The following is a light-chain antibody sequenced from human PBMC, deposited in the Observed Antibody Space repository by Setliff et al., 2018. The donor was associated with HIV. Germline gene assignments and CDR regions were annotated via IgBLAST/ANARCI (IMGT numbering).Light chain of an antibody. CDR3: SSYAGSRAFDV. CDR2: EVT. Sequence: QSVLTQPASVAGSPRQSITISWNGTSSDLGSYNLVSWYRQHPGKAPEITIYEVTQRPSGVSKRFSGSTSGNAASLTISGLQPDDECDYFCSSYAGSRAFDVFGTGTKVTVL. CDR1: SSDLGSYNL. V-gene: IGLV2-23*02. J-gene: IGLJ1*01.